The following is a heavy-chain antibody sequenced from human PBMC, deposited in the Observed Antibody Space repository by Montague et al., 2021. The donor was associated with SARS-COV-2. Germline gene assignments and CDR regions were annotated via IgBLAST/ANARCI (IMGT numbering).Heavy chain of an antibody. J-gene: IGHJ4*02. CDR1: GFSLSTPNVG. V-gene: IGHV2-5*01. Sequence: PALVKPTQTLTLTCTFSGFSLSTPNVGVGWIRQPPGKALEWVAVIYSNDEKRHSTSLRNRLTITKDTAKNQVVLSLTYVDPVDTATYYCAHLIRYYDIFTGIPFDFWGQGSRVTVSS. CDR3: AHLIRYYDIFTGIPFDF. CDR2: IYSNDEK. D-gene: IGHD3-9*01.